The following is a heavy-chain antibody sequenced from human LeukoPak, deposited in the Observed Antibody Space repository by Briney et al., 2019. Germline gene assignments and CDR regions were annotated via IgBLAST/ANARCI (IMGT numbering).Heavy chain of an antibody. V-gene: IGHV4-59*01. CDR2: IYYSGST. CDR1: GGSISSYY. J-gene: IGHJ4*02. CDR3: AREIAAAGHEGYFDY. D-gene: IGHD6-13*01. Sequence: SETLSLTCTVSGGSISSYYWSWIRQPPGKGLEWIGYIYYSGSTNYNPSLKSRVTISVDTSKNQFSLKLTSVTAADTAVYYCAREIAAAGHEGYFDYWGQGTLVTVSS.